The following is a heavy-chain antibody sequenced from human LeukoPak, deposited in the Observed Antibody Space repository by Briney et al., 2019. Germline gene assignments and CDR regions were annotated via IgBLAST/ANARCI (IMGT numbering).Heavy chain of an antibody. CDR1: GFTFSSYG. V-gene: IGHV3-30*18. Sequence: GGSLRLSCAASGFTFSSYGMHWVRQAPGKGLEWVAVISYDGSNKYYADSVKGRFTISRDNSKNTLYLQMNSLRAEDTAVYYCAKVQRGYSGYDHLGQGTLVTVSS. CDR2: ISYDGSNK. CDR3: AKVQRGYSGYDH. J-gene: IGHJ4*02. D-gene: IGHD5-12*01.